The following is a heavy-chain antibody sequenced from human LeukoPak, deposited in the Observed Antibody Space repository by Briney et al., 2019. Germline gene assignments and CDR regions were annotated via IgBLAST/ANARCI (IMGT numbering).Heavy chain of an antibody. V-gene: IGHV3-9*01. Sequence: GGSLRLSCAASGFTFDDYAMHWVRHAPGKGLELVSGISWNSGSIGYADSVKGRFTIYRDNAKNSLYLQMNSLRAEDTALYYCAKDIGPAATYFDYWGQGTLVTVSS. CDR3: AKDIGPAATYFDY. J-gene: IGHJ4*02. D-gene: IGHD2-2*01. CDR2: ISWNSGSI. CDR1: GFTFDDYA.